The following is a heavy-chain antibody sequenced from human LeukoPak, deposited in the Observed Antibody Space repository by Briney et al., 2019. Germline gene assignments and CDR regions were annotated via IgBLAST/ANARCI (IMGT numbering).Heavy chain of an antibody. CDR3: ARARIAAAGTEVFDY. J-gene: IGHJ4*02. D-gene: IGHD6-13*01. V-gene: IGHV1-69*05. Sequence: SVKVSCKASGGTFSSYAISWVRQAPGQGFEWMGGIIPIFGTANYAQKFQGRVTITTDESTSTAYMELSSLRSEDTAVYYCARARIAAAGTEVFDYWGQGTLVTVSS. CDR1: GGTFSSYA. CDR2: IIPIFGTA.